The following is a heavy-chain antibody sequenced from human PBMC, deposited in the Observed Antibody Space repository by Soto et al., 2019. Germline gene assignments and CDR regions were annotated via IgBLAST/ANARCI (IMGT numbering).Heavy chain of an antibody. V-gene: IGHV4-39*01. CDR3: ARLSYDYVWGSYRHPMYNWFDP. CDR2: IYYSGST. CDR1: GGSISSSSYY. D-gene: IGHD3-16*02. Sequence: SETLSLTCTVSGGSISSSSYYWGWIRQPPGKGLEWIGSIYYSGSTYYNPSLKSRVTISVDTSKDQFSLKLSSVTAADTAVYYCARLSYDYVWGSYRHPMYNWFDPWGQGTLVTVSS. J-gene: IGHJ5*02.